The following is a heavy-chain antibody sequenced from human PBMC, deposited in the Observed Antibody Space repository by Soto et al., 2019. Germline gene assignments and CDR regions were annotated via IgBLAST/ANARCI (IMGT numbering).Heavy chain of an antibody. Sequence: SQTLSLTCVISGDSVSSNGACWNWIRQSPSRGLQWLGRIYYRSKWFHDYAASVESRMAINPDTSRNQFSLQLNYVTPEETPVYYCARVHCSAGTCLDGLDFWGQGTTVTVSS. D-gene: IGHD2-15*01. CDR2: IYYRSKWFH. J-gene: IGHJ6*02. V-gene: IGHV6-1*01. CDR3: ARVHCSAGTCLDGLDF. CDR1: GDSVSSNGAC.